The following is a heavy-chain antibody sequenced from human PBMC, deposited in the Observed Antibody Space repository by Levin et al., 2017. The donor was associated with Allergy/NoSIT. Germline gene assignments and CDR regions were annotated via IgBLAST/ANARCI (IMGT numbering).Heavy chain of an antibody. CDR2: INSDGSST. CDR3: ARDWDYGSGSYCFDP. J-gene: IGHJ5*02. CDR1: RFTFSSYW. Sequence: GGSLRLSCAASRFTFSSYWMHWVRQAPGKGLVWVSRINSDGSSTSYADSVKGRFTISRDNAKNTLYLQMNSLRAEDTAVYYCARDWDYGSGSYCFDPWGQGTLVTVSS. V-gene: IGHV3-74*01. D-gene: IGHD3-10*01.